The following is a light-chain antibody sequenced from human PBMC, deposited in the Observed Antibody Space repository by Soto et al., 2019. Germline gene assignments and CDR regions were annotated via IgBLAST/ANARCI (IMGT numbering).Light chain of an antibody. J-gene: IGLJ2*01. CDR1: TGAVTSGHY. CDR3: LLYFGGVRV. CDR2: STN. V-gene: IGLV7-43*01. Sequence: QTVVTQEPSVTVSPGGTVTLTCASSTGAVTSGHYANWFQQKPGQAPRTLIYSTNNKHSWTPARFSGSLLGDKAALTLSGVQPEDEAEYYCLLYFGGVRVFGGGTKLTVL.